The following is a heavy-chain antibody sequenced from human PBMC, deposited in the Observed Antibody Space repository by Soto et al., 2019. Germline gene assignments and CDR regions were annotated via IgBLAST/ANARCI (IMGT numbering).Heavy chain of an antibody. V-gene: IGHV3-30*18. CDR1: GFTFSSYG. D-gene: IGHD5-18*01. CDR3: AKARNTAMPRWYGMDV. Sequence: HPGGSLRLSCAASGFTFSSYGMHWVRQAPGKGLEWVAVISYDGSNKYYADSVKGRFTISRDNSKNTLYLQMNSLRAEDTAVYYCAKARNTAMPRWYGMDVWGQGTTVPVS. CDR2: ISYDGSNK. J-gene: IGHJ6*02.